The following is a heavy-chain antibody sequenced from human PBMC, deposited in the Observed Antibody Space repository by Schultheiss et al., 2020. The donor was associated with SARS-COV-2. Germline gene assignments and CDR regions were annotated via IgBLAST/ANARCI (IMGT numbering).Heavy chain of an antibody. CDR1: GGSFSGYY. Sequence: SETLSLTCAVYGGSFSGYYWSWIRQPPGKGLDWIGEINHSGSTNYNPSLKSRVTISVDTSKNQFSLKLSSVTAADTAVYYCARGRGSSREKNYYYYGMDVWGQGTTVTVSS. CDR3: ARGRGSSREKNYYYYGMDV. V-gene: IGHV4-34*01. CDR2: INHSGST. D-gene: IGHD6-13*01. J-gene: IGHJ6*02.